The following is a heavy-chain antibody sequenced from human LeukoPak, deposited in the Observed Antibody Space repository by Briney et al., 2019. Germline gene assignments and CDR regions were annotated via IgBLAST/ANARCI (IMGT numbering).Heavy chain of an antibody. Sequence: GGSLILSCAASGFTLSNHWMTWVRQAPGKGPEWVANMNKDGSEKYYVDSVKGRFTISRDTAKNSLYLQMNSLRAEDTALYYCARNNGMDVWGQGTTVIVSS. J-gene: IGHJ6*02. V-gene: IGHV3-7*03. D-gene: IGHD1/OR15-1a*01. CDR2: MNKDGSEK. CDR3: ARNNGMDV. CDR1: GFTLSNHW.